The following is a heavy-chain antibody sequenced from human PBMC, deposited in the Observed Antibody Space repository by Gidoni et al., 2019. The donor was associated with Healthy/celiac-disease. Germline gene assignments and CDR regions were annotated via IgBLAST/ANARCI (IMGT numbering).Heavy chain of an antibody. CDR2: ISSSSSYI. J-gene: IGHJ4*02. D-gene: IGHD6-13*01. V-gene: IGHV3-21*01. Sequence: EVQLVESGGGLVKPGGSLSLSCAASGFTFSSYSMNWVRQAPGKGLEWVSFISSSSSYIYYADSVKGRFTISRDNAKNSLYLQMNSLRAEDTAVYYCASAAAGTRSDYWGQGTLVTVSS. CDR1: GFTFSSYS. CDR3: ASAAAGTRSDY.